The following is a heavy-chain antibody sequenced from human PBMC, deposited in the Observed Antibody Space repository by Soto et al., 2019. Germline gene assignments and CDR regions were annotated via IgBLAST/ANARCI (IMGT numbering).Heavy chain of an antibody. J-gene: IGHJ3*02. V-gene: IGHV3-21*01. Sequence: EVQLVESGGGLVKPGGSLRLSCEASGFTFRSYSMNWVRQAPGKGLEWVSSISTTSSYIYYGDSVKGRFTISRDNAKNSLSLQMNSQRAEDTAIYYCAREGDDYGDYKRAFDIWGQGTTVTVSS. CDR3: AREGDDYGDYKRAFDI. CDR1: GFTFRSYS. CDR2: ISTTSSYI. D-gene: IGHD4-17*01.